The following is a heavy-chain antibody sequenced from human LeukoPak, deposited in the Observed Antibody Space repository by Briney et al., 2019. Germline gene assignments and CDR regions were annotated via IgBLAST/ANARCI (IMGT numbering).Heavy chain of an antibody. V-gene: IGHV3-NL1*01. J-gene: IGHJ3*02. CDR3: AKGPETYYYGSGSYYTLVDAFDI. CDR2: IFGAGKNTT. CDR1: GFTFSNYA. Sequence: GGSLRLSCEASGFTFSNYAMNWVRQAPGKGLEWVSIIFGAGKNTTYYADSVKGRFTVSRDNSKNTLYLQMNSLRAEDTAVYYCAKGPETYYYGSGSYYTLVDAFDIWGQGTMVTVSS. D-gene: IGHD3-10*01.